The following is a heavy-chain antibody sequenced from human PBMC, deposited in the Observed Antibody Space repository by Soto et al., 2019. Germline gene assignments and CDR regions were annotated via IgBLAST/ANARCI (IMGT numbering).Heavy chain of an antibody. CDR2: IYYSGST. J-gene: IGHJ4*02. CDR1: GGSISSGDYY. CDR3: AREMVYAQKYYFDY. V-gene: IGHV4-30-4*01. D-gene: IGHD2-8*01. Sequence: SETLSLTCTVSGGSISSGDYYWSWIRQPPGKGLEWIGYIYYSGSTYYNPSLKSRVTISVDTSKNQFSLKLSSVTAADTAVYYCAREMVYAQKYYFDYWGQGTLVTVSS.